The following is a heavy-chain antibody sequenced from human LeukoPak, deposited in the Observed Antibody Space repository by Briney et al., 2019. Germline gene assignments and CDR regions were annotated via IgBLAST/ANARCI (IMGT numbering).Heavy chain of an antibody. J-gene: IGHJ4*02. Sequence: GGSLRLFCEASGFTFTTYSMTWLRQAPGKGLEWVSIISSGSSAIFSAFELRGRFTIPRDDDKNLLYLDMNRLRAEDTAVYYCARGHTAVTRHFDFWGQGALVTVSS. CDR2: ISSGSSAI. D-gene: IGHD4-17*01. V-gene: IGHV3-21*01. CDR3: ARGHTAVTRHFDF. CDR1: GFTFTTYS.